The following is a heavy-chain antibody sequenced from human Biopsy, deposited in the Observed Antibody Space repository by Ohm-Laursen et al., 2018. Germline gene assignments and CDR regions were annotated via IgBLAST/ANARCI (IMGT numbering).Heavy chain of an antibody. CDR3: ARDGEAKYCKHGVCPSDF. D-gene: IGHD2-8*01. J-gene: IGHJ4*02. V-gene: IGHV3-21*01. Sequence: SLRLSCAASGFTFSDYWMNWVRQAPGRGLEWVSSISASGNHIYYTDSVKGRFTVSRDNGKNSVYLQMNSLRVEDTAVYYCARDGEAKYCKHGVCPSDFWGQGTLVTVSS. CDR2: ISASGNHI. CDR1: GFTFSDYW.